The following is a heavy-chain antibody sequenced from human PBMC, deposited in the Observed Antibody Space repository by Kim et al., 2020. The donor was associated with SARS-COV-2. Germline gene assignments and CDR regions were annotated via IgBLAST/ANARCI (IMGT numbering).Heavy chain of an antibody. J-gene: IGHJ2*01. CDR1: GFTFSNYY. CDR2: IRITGSQT. V-gene: IGHV3-11*03. CDR3: ASPGNWYFDL. Sequence: GGSLRLSCAASGFTFSNYYMGWIRQAPGKGRGGVSYIRITGSQTKYADSVKGRFTISRDNAKNSLYLQMNSLRAEDTAVYYCASPGNWYFDLWGRGTLVTVSS.